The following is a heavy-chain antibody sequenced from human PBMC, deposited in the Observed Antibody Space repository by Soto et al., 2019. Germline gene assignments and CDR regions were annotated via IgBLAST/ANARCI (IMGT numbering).Heavy chain of an antibody. CDR2: IYYSGST. V-gene: IGHV4-61*01. Sequence: LSLTCTVSGGSVSSGSYYWSWIRQPPGKGLEWIGYIYYSGSTNYNPSLKSRVTISVDTSKNQFSLKLSSVTAADTAVYYCARDGRRRGYSYGNWFDPWGQGTLVTVSS. CDR1: GGSVSSGSYY. D-gene: IGHD5-18*01. CDR3: ARDGRRRGYSYGNWFDP. J-gene: IGHJ5*02.